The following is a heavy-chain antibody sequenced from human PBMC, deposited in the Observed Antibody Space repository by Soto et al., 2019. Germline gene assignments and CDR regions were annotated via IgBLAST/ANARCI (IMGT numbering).Heavy chain of an antibody. CDR2: INHSGST. CDR1: GGSFSGYY. D-gene: IGHD6-13*01. V-gene: IGHV4-34*01. J-gene: IGHJ5*02. CDR3: ARVDPWGYSSSWYRVGHSFDP. Sequence: PSETLSLTCAVYGGSFSGYYWSWIRQPPGKGLEWIGEINHSGSTNYNPSLKSRVTISVDTSKNQFSLKMSSVTAADTAVYYCARVDPWGYSSSWYRVGHSFDPPGQATLLTLSS.